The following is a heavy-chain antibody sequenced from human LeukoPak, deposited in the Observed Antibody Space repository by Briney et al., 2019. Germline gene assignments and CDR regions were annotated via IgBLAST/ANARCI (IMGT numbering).Heavy chain of an antibody. CDR1: GFTFNSYA. CDR2: ISYDGSNK. V-gene: IGHV3-30-3*01. J-gene: IGHJ4*02. Sequence: GGSLRLSCAASGFTFNSYAMHWVRQAPGKGLEWVAVISYDGSNKYYADSVKGRFTISRDNSKNTLYLQMNSLRAEDTAVYYCAREGITMIVETYYFDYWGQGTLVTVSS. D-gene: IGHD3-22*01. CDR3: AREGITMIVETYYFDY.